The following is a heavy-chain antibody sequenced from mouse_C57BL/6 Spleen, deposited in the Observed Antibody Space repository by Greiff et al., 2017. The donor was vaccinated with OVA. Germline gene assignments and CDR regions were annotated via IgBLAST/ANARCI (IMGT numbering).Heavy chain of an antibody. Sequence: QVQLQQPGAELVKPGASVTLSCKASGYTFTSYWMHWVKQRPGRGLEWIGRIDPNSGGTKYTEKFKSKATLTVDKPSSTAYMQLSSLTSEDSAVYYCARVLRSDWYFDVWGTGTTVTVSS. CDR3: ARVLRSDWYFDV. CDR1: GYTFTSYW. J-gene: IGHJ1*03. V-gene: IGHV1-72*01. D-gene: IGHD1-1*01. CDR2: IDPNSGGT.